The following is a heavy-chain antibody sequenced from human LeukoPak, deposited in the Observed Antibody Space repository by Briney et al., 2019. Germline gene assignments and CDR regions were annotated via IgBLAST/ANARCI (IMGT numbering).Heavy chain of an antibody. CDR1: GGSISSYH. J-gene: IGHJ3*02. D-gene: IGHD5-12*01. Sequence: SETLSLTCTVSGGSISSYHWSWIRQPPGKGLQWIGFIYSSGSTNYNPSLKNRVTISLDTSKNQFSLRVSSVTSADTAVYYCARGNSGYDYAFDIWGQGTMVTVSS. V-gene: IGHV4-59*01. CDR2: IYSSGST. CDR3: ARGNSGYDYAFDI.